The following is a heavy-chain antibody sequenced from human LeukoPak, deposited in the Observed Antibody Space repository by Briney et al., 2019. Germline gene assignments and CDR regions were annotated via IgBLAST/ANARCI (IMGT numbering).Heavy chain of an antibody. CDR2: ISYDGSNK. D-gene: IGHD5-18*01. CDR1: GFTFSSYA. V-gene: IGHV3-30-3*01. J-gene: IGHJ4*02. Sequence: GGSLRLSCAASGFTFSSYAMPWVRQAPGKGLEWVAVISYDGSNKYYADSVKGRFTISRDNSKNTLYLQMNSLRAEDTAVYYCARDESFSDTAMPSDYWGQGTLVTVSS. CDR3: ARDESFSDTAMPSDY.